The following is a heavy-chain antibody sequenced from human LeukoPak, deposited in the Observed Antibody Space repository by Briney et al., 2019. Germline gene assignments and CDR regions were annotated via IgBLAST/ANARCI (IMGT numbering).Heavy chain of an antibody. D-gene: IGHD4-11*01. CDR3: ARGYSNYGYTFDM. J-gene: IGHJ3*02. CDR2: ISSSSSYI. CDR1: GFTFSSYS. V-gene: IGHV3-21*01. Sequence: KPGGSLRLSCAASGFTFSSYSMNWVRQAPGKGLEWVSSISSSSSYIYYADSVKGRFTISRDNAKNSLYLQMNSLRAEDTAVYHCARGYSNYGYTFDMWGQGTMVTVSS.